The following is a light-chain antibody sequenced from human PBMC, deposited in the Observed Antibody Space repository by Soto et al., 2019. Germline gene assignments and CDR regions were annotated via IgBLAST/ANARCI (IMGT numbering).Light chain of an antibody. J-gene: IGLJ2*01. CDR3: SSYAGSDFVV. CDR1: SSDVGSYNV. Sequence: QSALTQSASVSGSPGQSITISCTGTSSDVGSYNVVSWYQNHPGKAPKLIIYEVTERPSGVSNRFSGSKSGNTAYLTISGLRAEDEADYYCSSYAGSDFVVFGGGTQLPVL. V-gene: IGLV2-23*02. CDR2: EVT.